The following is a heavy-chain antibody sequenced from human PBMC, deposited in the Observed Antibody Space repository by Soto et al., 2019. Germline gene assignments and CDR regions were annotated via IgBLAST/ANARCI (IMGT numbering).Heavy chain of an antibody. CDR3: AREPPYPAYCSSASCYGDYIDY. D-gene: IGHD2-2*01. J-gene: IGHJ4*02. V-gene: IGHV3-33*01. Sequence: QVQLVESGGGVVQPGRSLRLSCAASGFTFSSYGMHWVRQAPGKGLEWVAVIWYDGSNKYYADSVKGRFTISRDNSKNTLYLQMNSLRAAGTAVYYWAREPPYPAYCSSASCYGDYIDYWGQGTLVTVSS. CDR2: IWYDGSNK. CDR1: GFTFSSYG.